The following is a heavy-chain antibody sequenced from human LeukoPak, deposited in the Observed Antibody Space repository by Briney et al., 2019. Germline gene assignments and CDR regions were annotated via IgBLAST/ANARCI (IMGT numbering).Heavy chain of an antibody. D-gene: IGHD6-6*01. CDR3: AREKKAARPDRLGMDV. Sequence: VKVSCKASGYTFTSDGISWVVHAPGQGLEWMGWISAYNGNTNYAQKLQGRVTMTTDTSTSTAYMELRSLRSNDTAVYYCAREKKAARPDRLGMDVWGQGTTVTVYS. V-gene: IGHV1-18*01. CDR2: ISAYNGNT. CDR1: GYTFTSDG. J-gene: IGHJ6*02.